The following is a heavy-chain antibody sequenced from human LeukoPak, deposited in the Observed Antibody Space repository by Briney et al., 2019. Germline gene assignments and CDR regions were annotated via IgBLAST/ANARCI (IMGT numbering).Heavy chain of an antibody. CDR3: ARGYCYGASCPFDY. J-gene: IGHJ4*02. Sequence: GGSLRLSCAASGFTVSGKYMSWVRQAPGKGLEWVSIIYSGGGTYYADSVKGRFTISRDNSKNTLDLQMNSLRAEDTAVYYCARGYCYGASCPFDYWGQGTLVTVSS. D-gene: IGHD2-15*01. CDR1: GFTVSGKY. CDR2: IYSGGGT. V-gene: IGHV3-53*01.